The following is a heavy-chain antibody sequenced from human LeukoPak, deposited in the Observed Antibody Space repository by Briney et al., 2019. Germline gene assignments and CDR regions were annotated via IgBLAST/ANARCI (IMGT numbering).Heavy chain of an antibody. CDR1: GGSFSGYY. D-gene: IGHD2-2*01. Sequence: SETLSLTCAVYGGSFSGYYWSWIRQPPGKGLEWIGEIDHSGSTNYNPSLKSRVTISVDTSKNQFSLKLSSVTAADTAVYYCARKGGIVVVPATFQIDPWGQGTLVTVSS. CDR3: ARKGGIVVVPATFQIDP. J-gene: IGHJ5*02. V-gene: IGHV4-34*01. CDR2: IDHSGST.